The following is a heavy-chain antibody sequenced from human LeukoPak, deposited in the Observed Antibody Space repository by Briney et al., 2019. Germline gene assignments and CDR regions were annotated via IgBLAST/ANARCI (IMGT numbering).Heavy chain of an antibody. CDR3: AISELANSPFDY. D-gene: IGHD6-13*01. J-gene: IGHJ4*02. V-gene: IGHV1-18*01. CDR2: ISAYNGNT. CDR1: GYTFTSYG. Sequence: ASVKVSCKASGYTFTSYGISWVRQAPGQGLEWMGWISAYNGNTNYAQKLQGRVTMTTDTSTSTAYMELRSLRSDDTAVYYCAISELANSPFDYWGQGTLVTVSS.